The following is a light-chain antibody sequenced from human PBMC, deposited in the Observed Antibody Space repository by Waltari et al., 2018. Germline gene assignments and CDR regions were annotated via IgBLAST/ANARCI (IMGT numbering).Light chain of an antibody. CDR1: QSLVSSDGNTY. CDR3: MQSTHRPWT. Sequence: DVVMTQSPLSLPVTLGQPASISCRYSQSLVSSDGNTYFSWFHQRPGQSPRRLVYKVSNRDSGGLDRFSGSVSGTDFTLGITRVEAEDVEVYYCMQSTHRPWTFCQGTRVEIK. V-gene: IGKV2-30*01. CDR2: KVS. J-gene: IGKJ1*01.